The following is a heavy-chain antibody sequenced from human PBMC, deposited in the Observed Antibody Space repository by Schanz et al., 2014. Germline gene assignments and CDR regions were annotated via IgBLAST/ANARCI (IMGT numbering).Heavy chain of an antibody. J-gene: IGHJ6*02. D-gene: IGHD2-2*01. CDR3: AREKVDIVVIPGARRNYYYSGMDV. CDR2: FYSSGST. V-gene: IGHV4-4*07. CDR1: GGSISSYY. Sequence: QVQLQESGPGLVKPSETLSLTCSVSGGSISSYYWSWIRQPAGKGLEWIGRFYSSGSTNYNPSLQSRVTMSIDRSKNQFSLKLSSVTAADTAVYYCAREKVDIVVIPGARRNYYYSGMDVWGQGTTVTVSS.